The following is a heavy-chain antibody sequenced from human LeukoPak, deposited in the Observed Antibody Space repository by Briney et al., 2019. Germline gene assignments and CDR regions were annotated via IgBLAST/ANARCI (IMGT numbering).Heavy chain of an antibody. V-gene: IGHV3-23*01. CDR2: ISASGGRT. CDR1: GFTASNYA. D-gene: IGHD4-17*01. Sequence: GGSLRLSCAASGFTASNYAMSWVRRAPGKGLEWVSAISASGGRTEYTDSGKGRFTISRDSSKNTLHLQMNSLRVEDTAVYYCAKGTYSDHPHYMDVWGKGTTVTVSS. J-gene: IGHJ6*03. CDR3: AKGTYSDHPHYMDV.